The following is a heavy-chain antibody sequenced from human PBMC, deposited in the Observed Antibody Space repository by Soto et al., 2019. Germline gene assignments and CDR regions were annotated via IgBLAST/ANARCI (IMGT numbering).Heavy chain of an antibody. Sequence: SETLSLTCAVSGGSISSGGYSWSWIRQPPGKGLEWIGYIYHSGSTYYNPSLKSRVTISVDRSKNQFSLKLSSVTAADTAVYYCARKRGGYDILENYYYYYGMDVWGQGTTVTVSS. J-gene: IGHJ6*02. D-gene: IGHD3-9*01. V-gene: IGHV4-30-2*01. CDR3: ARKRGGYDILENYYYYYGMDV. CDR2: IYHSGST. CDR1: GGSISSGGYS.